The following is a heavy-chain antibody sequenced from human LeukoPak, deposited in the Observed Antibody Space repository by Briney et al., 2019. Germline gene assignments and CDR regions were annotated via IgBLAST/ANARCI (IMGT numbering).Heavy chain of an antibody. CDR2: ISSSSSYT. D-gene: IGHD3-9*01. CDR1: GFTFSDYY. J-gene: IGHJ3*02. V-gene: IGHV3-11*06. Sequence: PGGFLRLSCAASGFTFSDYYMSWIRQAPGKGLEWVSYISSSSSYTNYADSVKGRFAISRDNAKNSLYLQMNSLRAEDTAVYYCARVSSDSRYFDWLPYSPPDAFDIWGQGTMVTVSS. CDR3: ARVSSDSRYFDWLPYSPPDAFDI.